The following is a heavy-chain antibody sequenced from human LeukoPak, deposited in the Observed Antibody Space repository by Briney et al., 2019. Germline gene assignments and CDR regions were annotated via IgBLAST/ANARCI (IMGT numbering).Heavy chain of an antibody. D-gene: IGHD7-27*01. V-gene: IGHV1-2*02. J-gene: IGHJ1*01. CDR3: ARENWVWDF. CDR1: GYTFTGYY. CDR2: IYPKSGGT. Sequence: ASVKVSCKASGYTFTGYYMHWVRQAPGQGLEWMGWIYPKSGGTYYAQKFQGRVSLTSDTSINTVYMELNSLTSDDTAVYFCARENWVWDFWGQGTLVTVSS.